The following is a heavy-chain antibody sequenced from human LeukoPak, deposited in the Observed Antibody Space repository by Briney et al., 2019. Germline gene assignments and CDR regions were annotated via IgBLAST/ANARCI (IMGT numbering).Heavy chain of an antibody. CDR3: AKRWSGYHSSEV. J-gene: IGHJ4*02. CDR2: ISADGSNK. Sequence: PGGSLRLSCRTSGITFRSYGMHWVRQTPGKGLEWVAFISADGSNKYYTDSVKGRFTISRDNSKNTLYLQMNSLRAEDTAVYYCAKRWSGYHSSEVWGQGTLVTVSS. CDR1: GITFRSYG. V-gene: IGHV3-30*18. D-gene: IGHD3-3*01.